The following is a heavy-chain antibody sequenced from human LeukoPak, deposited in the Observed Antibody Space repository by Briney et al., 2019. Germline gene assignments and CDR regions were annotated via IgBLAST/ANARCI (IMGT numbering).Heavy chain of an antibody. CDR2: INQDGSEK. D-gene: IGHD3-22*01. V-gene: IGHV3-7*01. Sequence: PGGSLRLSCAAPGFTFSTYWMSWVRQAPGKGLEWVANINQDGSEKYYVDSVKGRFTISRDNSKNTLYLQMNSLRAEDTAVYYCARLGIIAGSGFYFDYWGQGTLVTVSS. J-gene: IGHJ4*02. CDR1: GFTFSTYW. CDR3: ARLGIIAGSGFYFDY.